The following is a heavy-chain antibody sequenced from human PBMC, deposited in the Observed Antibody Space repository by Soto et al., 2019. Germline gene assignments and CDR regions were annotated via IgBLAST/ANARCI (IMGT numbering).Heavy chain of an antibody. CDR3: TRHVDTATGEDFDY. V-gene: IGHV3-73*02. D-gene: IGHD5-18*01. CDR2: SRTKTNSYAT. CDR1: GFTFSGSA. Sequence: EVQLVESGGGLVQPGGSLKLSCAASGFTFSGSAMHWGRQASGKGLEWGGRSRTKTNSYATAYGASVKGRFTISRDDSENTAYLQMNSLTTEDTAVYYCTRHVDTATGEDFDYWGQGTLVTVSS. J-gene: IGHJ4*02.